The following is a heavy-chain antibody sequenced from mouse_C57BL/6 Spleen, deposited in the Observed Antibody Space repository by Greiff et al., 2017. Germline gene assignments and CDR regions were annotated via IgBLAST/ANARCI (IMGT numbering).Heavy chain of an antibody. V-gene: IGHV1-72*01. Sequence: QVQLQQPGAELVKPGASVKLSCKASGYTFTSYWMHWVKQRPGRGLEWIGRIDPNSGGTKYNEKFKSKATLTVDKPSSTAYMQLSSLTSEASAVYYCERNCPFYYCGSSLDYWGQGTTLTVSS. CDR3: ERNCPFYYCGSSLDY. CDR1: GYTFTSYW. CDR2: IDPNSGGT. J-gene: IGHJ2*01. D-gene: IGHD1-1*01.